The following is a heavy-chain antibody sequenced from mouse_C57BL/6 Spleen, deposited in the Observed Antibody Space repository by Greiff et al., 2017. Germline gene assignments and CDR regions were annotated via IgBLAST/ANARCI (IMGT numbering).Heavy chain of an antibody. D-gene: IGHD3-2*02. Sequence: QVQLQQSGAELVRPGTSVKVSCKASGYAFTNYLIEWVKQRPGQGLEWIGVINPGSGGTNYNEKFKGKATLTADKSSSTAYMQLSSLTSEDSAVYFCAREGSSGVAYWGQGTLVTVSA. J-gene: IGHJ3*01. CDR3: AREGSSGVAY. CDR1: GYAFTNYL. CDR2: INPGSGGT. V-gene: IGHV1-54*01.